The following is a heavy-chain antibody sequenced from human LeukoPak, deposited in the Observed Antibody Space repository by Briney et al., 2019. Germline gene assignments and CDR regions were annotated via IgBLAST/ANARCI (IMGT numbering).Heavy chain of an antibody. CDR3: AREAGTSVSIFDY. Sequence: SETLSLTCAVYGGSFSGYYWSWIRQPPGKGLEWIGEINHSGSTNYNPSLKSRVTISVDTSKNQFSLKLSSVTAADTAVYYCAREAGTSVSIFDYWGQGTLVTVSS. D-gene: IGHD6-13*01. V-gene: IGHV4-34*01. J-gene: IGHJ4*02. CDR2: INHSGST. CDR1: GGSFSGYY.